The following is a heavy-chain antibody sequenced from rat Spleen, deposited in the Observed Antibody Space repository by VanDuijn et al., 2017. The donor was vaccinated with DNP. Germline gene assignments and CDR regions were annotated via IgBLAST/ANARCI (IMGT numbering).Heavy chain of an antibody. CDR1: GFSLTSNG. V-gene: IGHV2S12*01. J-gene: IGHJ2*01. CDR2: ISSGGST. D-gene: IGHD3-1*01. Sequence: QVQLKESGPGLVQPSQTLSLTCTVSGFSLTSNGVSWVRQPPGKGLEWIAAISSGGSTYYNSALKSRLSITRDTSKSQGFLGMNSLQTEDTAIYFCTREREPSDHPYYFDYWGQGVMVTVSS. CDR3: TREREPSDHPYYFDY.